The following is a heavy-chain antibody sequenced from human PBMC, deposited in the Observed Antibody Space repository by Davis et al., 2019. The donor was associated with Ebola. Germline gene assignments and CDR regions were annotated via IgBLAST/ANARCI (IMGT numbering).Heavy chain of an antibody. D-gene: IGHD6-13*01. Sequence: ASVNVSCKASGYTFTSYYMHWVRQAAGQGLEWMGIINPSGGSTSYAQKFQGRVTITADESTSTAYMELSSLRSEDTAVYYCARAHSEQQLVSFDYWGQGTLVTVSS. V-gene: IGHV1-46*01. CDR1: GYTFTSYY. CDR3: ARAHSEQQLVSFDY. CDR2: INPSGGST. J-gene: IGHJ4*02.